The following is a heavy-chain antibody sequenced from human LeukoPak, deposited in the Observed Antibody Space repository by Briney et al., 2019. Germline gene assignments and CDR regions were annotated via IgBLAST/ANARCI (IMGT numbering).Heavy chain of an antibody. CDR1: GYTFTSYD. CDR3: ARDVIAVAAFDI. V-gene: IGHV1-18*01. Sequence: ASVKVSCKASGYTFTSYDINWVRQATGQGLEWMGWMNPNSGNTNYAQKLQGRVTMTTDTSTSTAYMELRSLRSDDTAVYYCARDVIAVAAFDIWGQGTMVTVSS. D-gene: IGHD6-19*01. J-gene: IGHJ3*02. CDR2: MNPNSGNT.